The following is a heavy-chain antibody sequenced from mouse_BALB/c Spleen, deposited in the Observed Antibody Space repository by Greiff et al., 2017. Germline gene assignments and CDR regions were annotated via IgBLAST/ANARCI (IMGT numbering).Heavy chain of an antibody. CDR2: ISSGSSTI. CDR3: ARGDYDYDGEFAY. CDR1: GFTFSSFG. J-gene: IGHJ3*01. D-gene: IGHD2-4*01. Sequence: EVQRVESGGGLVQPGGSRKLSCAASGFTFSSFGMHWVRQAPEKGLEWVAYISSGSSTIYYADTVKGRFTISRANPKNTLFLQMTSLRSEDTAMYYWARGDYDYDGEFAYWGQGTLVTVSA. V-gene: IGHV5-17*02.